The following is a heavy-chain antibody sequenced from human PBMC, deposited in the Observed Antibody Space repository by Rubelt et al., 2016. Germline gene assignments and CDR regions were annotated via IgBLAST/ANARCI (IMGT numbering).Heavy chain of an antibody. J-gene: IGHJ4*02. CDR3: VRANYFDY. V-gene: IGHV4-59*01. Sequence: QVQLQESGPGLVKPSETLSLTCTVSGGSISSYYWSWIRQPPGKGLEWIGDIHYSGSTNYSPSLKSRVTISGDTSKNRFSLKLTSVTAADTAVYYCVRANYFDYWGRGTLVTVSS. CDR1: GGSISSYY. CDR2: IHYSGST.